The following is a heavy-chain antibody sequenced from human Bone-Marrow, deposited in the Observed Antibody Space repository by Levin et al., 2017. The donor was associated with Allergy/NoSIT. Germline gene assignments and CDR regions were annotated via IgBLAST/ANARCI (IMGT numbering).Heavy chain of an antibody. V-gene: IGHV4-59*01. CDR3: ARGDDFLQGGMDV. CDR2: IYYNGNT. J-gene: IGHJ6*03. Sequence: SPTLSLPCHVFDGSLHSYFWSWLRQPPGKGLEWIGYIYYNGNTNYNPSLTSRLTISVDTSQTQFSLKLSSVTAADTAVYYCARGDDFLQGGMDVWGKGTTVIVSS. CDR1: DGSLHSYF. D-gene: IGHD3-3*01.